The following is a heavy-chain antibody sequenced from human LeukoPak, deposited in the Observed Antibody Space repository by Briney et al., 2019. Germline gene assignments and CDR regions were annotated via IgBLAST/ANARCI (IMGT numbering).Heavy chain of an antibody. CDR1: GFTVSSNY. J-gene: IGHJ4*02. CDR2: IYSGGST. D-gene: IGHD6-19*01. CDR3: ARGGKPGTAVAGIDY. Sequence: GGSLRLSCAASGFTVSSNYMSWVRQAPGKGLEWVSVIYSGGSTYYADSVKGRFTISRDNAKNSLYLQMNSLRTEDTAIYYCARGGKPGTAVAGIDYWGQGTLVSVSS. V-gene: IGHV3-53*01.